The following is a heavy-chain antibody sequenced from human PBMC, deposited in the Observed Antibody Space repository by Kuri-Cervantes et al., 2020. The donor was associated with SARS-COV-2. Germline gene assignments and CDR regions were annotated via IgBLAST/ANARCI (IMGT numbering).Heavy chain of an antibody. CDR3: TRAGYDNSGYYYSFDF. Sequence: SETLSLSCTVSGCSISSHYRSWIRQPPGKGLEWIGYVDSSGSTNYSPSLKSRVTMSVDTSKNQSSLKLNSVTAADTAVYYCTRAGYDNSGYYYSFDFWGQGTLVTVSS. CDR2: VDSSGST. V-gene: IGHV4-59*11. J-gene: IGHJ4*02. CDR1: GCSISSHY. D-gene: IGHD3-22*01.